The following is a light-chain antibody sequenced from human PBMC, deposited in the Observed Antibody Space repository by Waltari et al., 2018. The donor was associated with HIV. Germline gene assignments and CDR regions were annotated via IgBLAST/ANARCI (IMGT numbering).Light chain of an antibody. CDR2: RDN. J-gene: IGLJ2*01. V-gene: IGLV1-47*01. CDR1: SSNIGSNS. Sequence: QSVLTQPPSASGTPGQRVTISCSGSSSNIGSNSVYWYQQLPGTAPKLLIYRDNQRLSGGPDRFSGSKSGTSASLAISGLRSDDEADYYCATWDDSLSGVVFGGGTKVTVL. CDR3: ATWDDSLSGVV.